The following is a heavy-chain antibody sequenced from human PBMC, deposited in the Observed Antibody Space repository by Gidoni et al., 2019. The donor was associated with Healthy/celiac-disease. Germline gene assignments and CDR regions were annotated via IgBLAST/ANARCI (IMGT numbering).Heavy chain of an antibody. V-gene: IGHV3-43*01. CDR3: AKGGVEMATITEFDY. D-gene: IGHD5-12*01. Sequence: EVQLVESGGVVVQPGGSLRLSCAAPGSTFDDYTLHWVRQAPGKGLEWVSLISWDGGSTYYADSVKGRFTISRDNSKNSLYLQMNSLRTEDTALYYCAKGGVEMATITEFDYWGQGTLVTVSS. CDR2: ISWDGGST. J-gene: IGHJ4*02. CDR1: GSTFDDYT.